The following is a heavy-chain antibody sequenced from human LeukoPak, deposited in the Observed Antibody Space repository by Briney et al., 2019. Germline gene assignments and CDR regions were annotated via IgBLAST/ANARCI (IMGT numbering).Heavy chain of an antibody. CDR2: ISGSAATT. D-gene: IGHD1-7*01. V-gene: IGHV3-23*01. J-gene: IGHJ3*02. Sequence: PGGSLRLSCAASGFTFSSYAMSWVRQAPGKGLEWVSSISGSAATTYYADSVKGRFTISRDNSKNTLYLQINTLTADDTAVYYCARGGTGTASSRAFDIWGQGTMVTVSS. CDR1: GFTFSSYA. CDR3: ARGGTGTASSRAFDI.